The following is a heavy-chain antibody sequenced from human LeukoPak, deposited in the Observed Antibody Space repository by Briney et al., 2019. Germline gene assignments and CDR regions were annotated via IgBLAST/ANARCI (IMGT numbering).Heavy chain of an antibody. D-gene: IGHD1-14*01. V-gene: IGHV3-30*02. Sequence: GGSLRLSCGASGFTFSSYGMLWVRQSPGKGLEWVAFIRYDGNIKFYADSMKGRFTISRDNSKNTLYLHINSLRPEDTALYYCVKDNPLDYWGQGTLVIVSP. CDR2: IRYDGNIK. CDR1: GFTFSSYG. CDR3: VKDNPLDY. J-gene: IGHJ4*02.